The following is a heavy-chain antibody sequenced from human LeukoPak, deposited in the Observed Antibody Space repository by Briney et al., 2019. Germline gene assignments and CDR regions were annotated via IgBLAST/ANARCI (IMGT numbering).Heavy chain of an antibody. V-gene: IGHV3-21*01. J-gene: IGHJ3*02. CDR3: ARDGPFSSTSWNAFDI. CDR1: GFTFRDYT. D-gene: IGHD2-2*01. Sequence: GGSLRLSCAASGFTFRDYTMNWVRQAPGKGLEWVTAISKSGTYIKYADSVKGRFTVSRDNAKNSLYLQMNSLRAEDTAVYYCARDGPFSSTSWNAFDIWGQGTMVTVSS. CDR2: ISKSGTYI.